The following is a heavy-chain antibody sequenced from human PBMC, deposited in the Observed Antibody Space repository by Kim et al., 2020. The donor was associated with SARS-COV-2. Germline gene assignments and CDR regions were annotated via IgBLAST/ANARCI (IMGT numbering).Heavy chain of an antibody. CDR3: ARTLPSGSPFDY. CDR2: IYYSGST. Sequence: SETLSLTCTVSGGSISSSSYYWGWIRQPPGKGLEWIGSIYYSGSTYYNPSLKSRVTISVDTSKNQFSLKLSSVTAADTAVYYCARTLPSGSPFDYWGQGTLVTVSS. CDR1: GGSISSSSYY. D-gene: IGHD1-26*01. J-gene: IGHJ4*02. V-gene: IGHV4-39*07.